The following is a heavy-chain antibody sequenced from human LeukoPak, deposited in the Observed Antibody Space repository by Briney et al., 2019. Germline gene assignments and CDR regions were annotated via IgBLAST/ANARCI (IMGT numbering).Heavy chain of an antibody. CDR3: ANSDTVLGN. J-gene: IGHJ4*02. V-gene: IGHV3-74*01. CDR2: IDSDGSST. Sequence: PGGSLRLSGAASGFTFNGYWMHWVRQAPGKGLVWVSRIDSDGSSTTYADSVKGRFTISRDNDKNTLYLQMNSLRAEDTAVYYCANSDTVLGNWGQGTLVTVSS. D-gene: IGHD5-18*01. CDR1: GFTFNGYW.